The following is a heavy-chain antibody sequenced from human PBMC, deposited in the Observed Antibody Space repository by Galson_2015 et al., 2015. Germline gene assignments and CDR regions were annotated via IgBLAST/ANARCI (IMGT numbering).Heavy chain of an antibody. CDR1: GYTFTSYA. Sequence: SCKASGYTFTSYAMHWVRQAPGQRLEWMGWINAGNGNTKYSQKFQGRVTITRDTSASTAYMELSSLRSEDTAVYYCAREDTAMVKTFDYWGQGTLVTVSS. J-gene: IGHJ4*02. D-gene: IGHD5-18*01. V-gene: IGHV1-3*01. CDR2: INAGNGNT. CDR3: AREDTAMVKTFDY.